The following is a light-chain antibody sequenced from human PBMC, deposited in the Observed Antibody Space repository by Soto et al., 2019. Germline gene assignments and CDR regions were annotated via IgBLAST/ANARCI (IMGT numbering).Light chain of an antibody. CDR3: QSYDTRLGAEL. J-gene: IGLJ3*02. CDR1: RSNFGARYE. Sequence: QSVLTQPPSVSGAPGQRVTLSCTGSRSNFGARYELHWYQHIPGKAPKLIIFGNTNRPSGVPDRFSGSRSGTSASLVIAGLQPEDEAHYYCQSYDTRLGAELFGGGTQLTVL. V-gene: IGLV1-40*01. CDR2: GNT.